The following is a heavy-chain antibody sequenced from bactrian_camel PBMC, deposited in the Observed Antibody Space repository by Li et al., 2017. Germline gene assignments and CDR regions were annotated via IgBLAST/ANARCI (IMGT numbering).Heavy chain of an antibody. CDR3: TATPTFASGCSSDSWGTPASDYGY. Sequence: HVQRWSLGGGSVQAGGSLRLSCAAAGYIGRSNCLGWFRRTEEQEREGLAAIVIRDGRTYTADAVKGRFTISQGNAKNTIYLQMNDLKPEDTAMYYCTATPTFASGCSSDSWGTPASDYGYWGQGTQVTVS. CDR1: GYIGRSNC. D-gene: IGHD5*01. J-gene: IGHJ4*01. V-gene: IGHV3S37*01. CDR2: IVIRDGRT.